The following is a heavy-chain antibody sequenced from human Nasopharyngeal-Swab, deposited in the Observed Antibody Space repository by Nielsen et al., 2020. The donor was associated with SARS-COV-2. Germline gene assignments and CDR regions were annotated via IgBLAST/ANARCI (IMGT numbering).Heavy chain of an antibody. CDR2: IYYSGST. V-gene: IGHV4-31*03. D-gene: IGHD5-12*01. CDR3: ARERGYSGYDRAVDY. J-gene: IGHJ4*02. CDR1: GGSISSGGYY. Sequence: SETLSLTCTVSGGSISSGGYYWSWIRQHPGKGLEWIGYIYYSGSTYYNPFLKSRVTISVDTSKNQFSLKLSSVTAADTAVYYCARERGYSGYDRAVDYWGQGTLVTVSS.